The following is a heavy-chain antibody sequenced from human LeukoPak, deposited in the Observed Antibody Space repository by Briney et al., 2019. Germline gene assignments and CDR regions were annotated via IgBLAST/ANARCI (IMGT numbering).Heavy chain of an antibody. CDR3: ARDLRILDTYGMDV. CDR2: IYYSGST. CDR1: GGSISSGDYY. D-gene: IGHD1-20*01. V-gene: IGHV4-30-4*01. J-gene: IGHJ6*02. Sequence: PSETLSLTCTVSGGSISSGDYYWGWIRQPPGKGLEWIGYIYYSGSTYYNPSLKSRVTISVDTSKNQFSLKLSSVTAADTAVYYCARDLRILDTYGMDVWGQGTTVTVSS.